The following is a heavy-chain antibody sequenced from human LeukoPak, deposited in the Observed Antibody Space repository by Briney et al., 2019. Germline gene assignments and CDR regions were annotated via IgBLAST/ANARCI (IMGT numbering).Heavy chain of an antibody. CDR2: ISSSGRTI. CDR1: GFTFSDYY. J-gene: IGHJ4*02. CDR3: ARADCSSTSCYEFDH. V-gene: IGHV3-11*04. Sequence: GGSLRLSCAASGFTFSDYYMSWVRQAPGKGLDWVSYISSSGRTIYYAGSVKGRLTISRDNAKNSRYLQMNNLRAEDTAVYYCARADCSSTSCYEFDHWGQGTLVIVSS. D-gene: IGHD2-2*01.